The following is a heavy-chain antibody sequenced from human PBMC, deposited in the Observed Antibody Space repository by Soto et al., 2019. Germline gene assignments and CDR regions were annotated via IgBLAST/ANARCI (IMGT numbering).Heavy chain of an antibody. CDR3: GAASASYYYYGMDG. CDR2: IIPIFGTA. V-gene: IGHV1-69*13. J-gene: IGHJ6*02. Sequence: SVKVSCKASGGTFSSYAISWVRQAPGQGLEWMGGIIPIFGTANYAQKFQGRVTITADESTSTAYMELSSLRSEDTAVYYCGAASASYYYYGMDGWGQGTTVTVSS. CDR1: GGTFSSYA. D-gene: IGHD3-10*01.